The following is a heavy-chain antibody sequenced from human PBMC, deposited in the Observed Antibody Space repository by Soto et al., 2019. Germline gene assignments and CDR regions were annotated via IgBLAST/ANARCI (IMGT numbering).Heavy chain of an antibody. D-gene: IGHD3-16*02. CDR3: ARATDRYLSYGMDV. CDR1: GYTFTSYG. CDR2: ISAYNGNT. Sequence: ASVKVSCKASGYTFTSYGISWVRQAPGQGLEWMGWISAYNGNTNYAQKLQGRVTMTTDTSTSTAYMELRSLRSDDTAVYYCARATDRYLSYGMDVWGQGTTVTVSS. J-gene: IGHJ6*02. V-gene: IGHV1-18*01.